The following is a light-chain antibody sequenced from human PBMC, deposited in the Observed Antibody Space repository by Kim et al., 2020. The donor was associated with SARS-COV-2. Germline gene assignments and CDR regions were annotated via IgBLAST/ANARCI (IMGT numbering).Light chain of an antibody. CDR1: QTFSITS. J-gene: IGKJ4*01. V-gene: IGKV3-20*01. CDR3: QQYGSAPLT. CDR2: SAS. Sequence: PPLQGTPLSSTASQTFSITSFAWCQQKPCQAPRRPIYSASSRATGIPDRFSGSVSGTDFSLTISTLVPEDFAVYYCQQYGSAPLTFFGGTKVDI.